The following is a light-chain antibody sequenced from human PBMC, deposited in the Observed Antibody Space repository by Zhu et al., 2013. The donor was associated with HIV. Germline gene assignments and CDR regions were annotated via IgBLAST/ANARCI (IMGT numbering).Light chain of an antibody. V-gene: IGKV3-20*01. J-gene: IGKJ4*01. CDR2: GAS. CDR3: QQYGSSPLT. CDR1: QSVSSTY. Sequence: DIVLTQSPGTLSLSPGERATLSCRASQSVSSTYLAWHQQKRGQAPRLLIYGASSRATGIPDRFSGSGSGTDFTLTISRLEPEDFAVYYCQQYGSSPLTFGGGTKVEIK.